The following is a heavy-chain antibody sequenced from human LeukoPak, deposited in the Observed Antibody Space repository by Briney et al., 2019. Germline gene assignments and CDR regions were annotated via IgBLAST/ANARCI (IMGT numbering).Heavy chain of an antibody. V-gene: IGHV3-30-3*01. CDR3: ARSPRGSSWYLVGYYSDY. J-gene: IGHJ4*02. CDR2: ISYDGSNK. Sequence: GRSLRLSCAASGFTFSSYAMHWVRQAPGKGLEWVAVISYDGSNKYYADSVKGRFTISRDNSKNTLYLQMNSLRAEDTAVYYCARSPRGSSWYLVGYYSDYWGQGTLVTVSS. CDR1: GFTFSSYA. D-gene: IGHD6-13*01.